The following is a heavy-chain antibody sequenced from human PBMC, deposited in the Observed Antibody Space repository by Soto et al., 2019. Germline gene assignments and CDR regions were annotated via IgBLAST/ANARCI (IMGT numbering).Heavy chain of an antibody. CDR1: GFTFSSYA. V-gene: IGHV3-23*01. CDR3: AKGSGSASWVWDNFAY. Sequence: EVQLLESGGGLVQPGGSLRLSCAASGFTFSSYAMNWVRQAPGKGLEWVSTISASGGSTYYADSVKGRFTIPRDNSKNPLYLQWNSLRAGDTAVYYCAKGSGSASWVWDNFAYWGQGTLVTVSS. J-gene: IGHJ4*02. CDR2: ISASGGST. D-gene: IGHD2-2*01.